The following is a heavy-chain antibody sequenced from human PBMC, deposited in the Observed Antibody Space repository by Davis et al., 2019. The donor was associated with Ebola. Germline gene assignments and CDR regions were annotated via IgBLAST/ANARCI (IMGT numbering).Heavy chain of an antibody. V-gene: IGHV4-34*01. CDR2: INHSGST. D-gene: IGHD3-22*01. J-gene: IGHJ5*02. CDR1: GGSFSGYY. CDR3: ARRSSGYYHGRFDP. Sequence: GSLRLSCAVYGGSFSGYYWSWIRQPPGKGLEWIGEINHSGSTNYNPSLKSRVTISVDTSKNQFSLKLSSVTAADTAVYYCARRSSGYYHGRFDPWGQGTLVTVSS.